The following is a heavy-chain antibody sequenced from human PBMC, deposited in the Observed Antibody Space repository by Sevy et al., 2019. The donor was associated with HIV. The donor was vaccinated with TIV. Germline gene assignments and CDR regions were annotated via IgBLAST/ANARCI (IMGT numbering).Heavy chain of an antibody. CDR2: MSDDGRNK. CDR1: GFTFSNYG. D-gene: IGHD6-19*01. V-gene: IGHV3-30*18. CDR3: AKTSVAGTSKLYYFDY. J-gene: IGHJ4*02. Sequence: GGSLRLSCVASGFTFSNYGMHWVRQAPGKGLEWVAVMSDDGRNKYYVDSVKGRFTISRDNSKNTLYLQMNSLRAEDTAVYYCAKTSVAGTSKLYYFDYWGQGTLVTVSS.